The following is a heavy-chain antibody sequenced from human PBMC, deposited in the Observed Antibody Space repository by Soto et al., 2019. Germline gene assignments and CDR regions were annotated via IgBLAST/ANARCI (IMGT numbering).Heavy chain of an antibody. CDR1: GYTCTIYY. V-gene: IGHV1-46*03. D-gene: IGHD3-22*01. CDR2: INPSGGST. Sequence: ASVKVSCKASGYTCTIYYMHWVLQAPGQGLEWMGIINPSGGSTSYAQKFQGRVTMTRDTSTSTVYMELSSLRSEDTAVYYCARGDVYDSSGYSFVSDYYYYYGMDVWGQGTTVTVSS. CDR3: ARGDVYDSSGYSFVSDYYYYYGMDV. J-gene: IGHJ6*01.